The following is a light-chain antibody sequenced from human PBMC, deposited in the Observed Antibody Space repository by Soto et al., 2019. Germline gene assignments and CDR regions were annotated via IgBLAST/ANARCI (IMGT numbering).Light chain of an antibody. V-gene: IGLV3-21*02. CDR3: QVWDAGSV. CDR1: DIGSKG. CDR2: DDS. J-gene: IGLJ3*02. Sequence: SYELTQPPSVSVAPGQTARITCGGDDIGSKGVHWYQQKPGQAPVVVVYDDSDRPSGIPERFSGSNSGNTATLTISWVEGGDEADYYCQVWDAGSVFGRGTKLTV.